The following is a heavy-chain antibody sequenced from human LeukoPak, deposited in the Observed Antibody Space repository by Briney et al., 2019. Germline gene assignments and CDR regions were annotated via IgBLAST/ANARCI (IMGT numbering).Heavy chain of an antibody. Sequence: ASVKVSCKASGYTFTGYYMHWVRQAPGQGLEWMGWIDPNSGGTNYAQKFQGWVTMTRDTSTSTAYMELSRLRSDDTAVYYCARGGGYCSGGSCRVYFQHWGQGTLVTVSS. CDR3: ARGGGYCSGGSCRVYFQH. J-gene: IGHJ1*01. V-gene: IGHV1-2*04. D-gene: IGHD2-15*01. CDR1: GYTFTGYY. CDR2: IDPNSGGT.